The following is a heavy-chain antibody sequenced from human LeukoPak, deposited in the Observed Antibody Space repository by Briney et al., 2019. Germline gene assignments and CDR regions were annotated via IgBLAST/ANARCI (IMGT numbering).Heavy chain of an antibody. CDR1: GFTFTKYW. CDR2: INQDESVK. CDR3: ARAGSHWHYVY. D-gene: IGHD3-10*01. J-gene: IGHJ4*02. Sequence: PGGSLRLSCAASGFTFTKYWMSWVRQAPGKRLECVASINQDESVKRYVDSVKGRFTISRDNAKNSLSLQMNNLRVEDTAVYYCARAGSHWHYVYWGQGTVVTVSS. V-gene: IGHV3-7*01.